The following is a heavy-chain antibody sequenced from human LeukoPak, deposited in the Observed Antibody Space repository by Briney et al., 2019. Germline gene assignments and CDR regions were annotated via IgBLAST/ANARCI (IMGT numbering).Heavy chain of an antibody. Sequence: PSETLSLTCTVSGGSISSYYWSWIRQPPGKGLEWIGYIYDSGSTNYNPSLKSRVTISVDTSKNQFSLKLSSVTAADTAVYYCARLRSRRINGYSYGLGRLDAFDIWGQGTMVTVSS. CDR3: ARLRSRRINGYSYGLGRLDAFDI. CDR1: GGSISSYY. J-gene: IGHJ3*02. V-gene: IGHV4-59*12. CDR2: IYDSGST. D-gene: IGHD5-18*01.